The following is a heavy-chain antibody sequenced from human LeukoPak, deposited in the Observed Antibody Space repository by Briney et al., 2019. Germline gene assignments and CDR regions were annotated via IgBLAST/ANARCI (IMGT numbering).Heavy chain of an antibody. J-gene: IGHJ4*02. CDR1: GGSFSGYY. CDR2: INHSGST. CDR3: ARRYYYDILTGFNY. D-gene: IGHD3-9*01. V-gene: IGHV4-34*01. Sequence: SETLSLTCAVYGGSFSGYYWSWIRQPPGKGLEWIGEINHSGSTNYNPSLKSRVTISVDTTKNQFSLKLSSVTAADTAVYYCARRYYYDILTGFNYWGQGTLVTVSS.